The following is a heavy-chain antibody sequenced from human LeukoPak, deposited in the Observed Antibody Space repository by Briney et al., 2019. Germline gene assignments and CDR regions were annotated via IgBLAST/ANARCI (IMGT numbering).Heavy chain of an antibody. Sequence: GGSLRLSCAASGFTFTNYAMSWVRQAPGKGLEWLSGITAGGSSYYADSVKGRFTISRDNSQNTVSLQMNSLRAEDTAVYYCAKEDFYSGYDYGGGAAFDFWGQGTLVTVSS. D-gene: IGHD5-12*01. V-gene: IGHV3-23*01. J-gene: IGHJ4*02. CDR3: AKEDFYSGYDYGGGAAFDF. CDR2: ITAGGSS. CDR1: GFTFTNYA.